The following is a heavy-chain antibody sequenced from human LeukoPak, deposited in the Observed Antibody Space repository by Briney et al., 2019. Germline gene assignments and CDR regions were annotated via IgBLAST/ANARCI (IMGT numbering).Heavy chain of an antibody. V-gene: IGHV3-48*03. CDR1: GFTFNTFE. CDR2: VSGSGDEI. J-gene: IGHJ5*02. CDR3: ARDTVNGPFVISLDL. D-gene: IGHD2-8*01. Sequence: GGPLRLACAASGFTFNTFEMNWVRQAPGKGLEWVSYVSGSGDEIRYGDSVRGRFTMSRDNAKNLLYLQMNSLRDEDTAVYFCARDTVNGPFVISLDLWGQGALVTVSS.